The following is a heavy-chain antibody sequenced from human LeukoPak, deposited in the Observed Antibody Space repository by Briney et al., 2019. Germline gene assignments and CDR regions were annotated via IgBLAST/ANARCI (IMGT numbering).Heavy chain of an antibody. J-gene: IGHJ6*02. CDR1: GDSISNSAYY. Sequence: PSETLSLTCTVSGDSISNSAYYWVWIRQPPGKGLEWIGTITNTGNTYRNPSLKSRLTISIDTSKSQISLKLTSVTAADTAVFYCARKTPGASVDVWGQGTPVTVSS. D-gene: IGHD3-10*01. V-gene: IGHV4-39*01. CDR3: ARKTPGASVDV. CDR2: ITNTGNT.